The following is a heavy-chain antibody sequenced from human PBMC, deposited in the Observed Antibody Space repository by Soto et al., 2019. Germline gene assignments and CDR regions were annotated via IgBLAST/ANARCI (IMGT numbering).Heavy chain of an antibody. V-gene: IGHV3-66*01. CDR2: IYSGGST. D-gene: IGHD6-19*01. J-gene: IGHJ6*03. CDR3: ARGDGSSSGWHSYYYYMDV. CDR1: GFTVSSNY. Sequence: PGGSLRLSCAASGFTVSSNYMSWVRQAPGKGLEWVSVIYSGGSTYYADSVKGRFTISRDNSKNTLYLQMNSLRAEDTAVYYCARGDGSSSGWHSYYYYMDVWGKGTTVTVSS.